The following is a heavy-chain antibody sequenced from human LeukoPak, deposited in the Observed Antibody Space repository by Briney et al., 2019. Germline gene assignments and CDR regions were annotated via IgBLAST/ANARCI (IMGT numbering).Heavy chain of an antibody. J-gene: IGHJ4*02. CDR2: IYSSGST. D-gene: IGHD3-22*01. V-gene: IGHV4-4*09. CDR1: GGSISSYY. Sequence: SETLSFTCTVSGGSISSYYWSWIRQPPGQGLEWIGFIYSSGSTTYNPSLKSRVAISVDTSKNQFSLRLSSVTAADTAVYYCARTMYYYDSSGYIFDYWGQGTLVTVSS. CDR3: ARTMYYYDSSGYIFDY.